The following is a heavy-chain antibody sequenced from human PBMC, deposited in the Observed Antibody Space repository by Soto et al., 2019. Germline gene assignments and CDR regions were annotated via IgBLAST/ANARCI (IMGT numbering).Heavy chain of an antibody. J-gene: IGHJ4*02. CDR3: AKDERGVIADYFDC. CDR2: VSGSGNSGTGDRT. CDR1: GFTFSSYG. V-gene: IGHV3-23*01. Sequence: GGSLRLSCAASGFTFSSYGMHWVRQAPGKGLEWVAGVSGSGNSGTGDRTYYADSVKGRFTISRDNSKNMLYLQMNSLRAEDTAVYYCAKDERGVIADYFDCWGQGTLVTVSS. D-gene: IGHD3-10*01.